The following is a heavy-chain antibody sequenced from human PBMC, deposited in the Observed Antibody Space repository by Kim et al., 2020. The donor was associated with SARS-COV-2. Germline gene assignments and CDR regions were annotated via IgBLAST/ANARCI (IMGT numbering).Heavy chain of an antibody. V-gene: IGHV1-69*13. Sequence: SVKVSCKASGGTFSSYAISWVRQAPGQGLEWMGGIIPIFGTANYAQKFQGRVTITADESTSTAYMELSSLRSEDTAVYYCARGGPPIAGPYRAYGMDVWGQGTTVTVSS. CDR1: GGTFSSYA. D-gene: IGHD6-13*01. J-gene: IGHJ6*02. CDR3: ARGGPPIAGPYRAYGMDV. CDR2: IIPIFGTA.